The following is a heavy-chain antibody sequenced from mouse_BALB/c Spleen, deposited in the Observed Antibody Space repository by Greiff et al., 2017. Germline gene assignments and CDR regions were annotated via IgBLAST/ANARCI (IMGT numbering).Heavy chain of an antibody. CDR3: ARGGYYGSSPWFAY. J-gene: IGHJ3*01. CDR1: GYAFTNYL. CDR2: INPGSGGT. V-gene: IGHV1-54*01. D-gene: IGHD1-1*01. Sequence: VQVVESGAELVRPGTSVKVSCKASGYAFTNYLIEWVKQRPGQGLEWIGVINPGSGGTNYNEKFKGKATLTADKSSSTAYMQLSSLTSDDSAVYFCARGGYYGSSPWFAYWGQGTLVTVSA.